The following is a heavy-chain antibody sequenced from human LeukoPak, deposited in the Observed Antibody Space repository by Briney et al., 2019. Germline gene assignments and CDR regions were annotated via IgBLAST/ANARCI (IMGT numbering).Heavy chain of an antibody. CDR1: GYTFTNYY. D-gene: IGHD1-14*01. V-gene: IGHV1-46*01. Sequence: ASVKVSCKASGYTFTNYYMHWVRQAPGQGLEWMGVINPSGGSTTYAQKFQGRVTMTRDTSISTAYMELSSLRSDDTAIYYCARPLTTSGWYFDLWGRGTLVTVSS. J-gene: IGHJ2*01. CDR2: INPSGGST. CDR3: ARPLTTSGWYFDL.